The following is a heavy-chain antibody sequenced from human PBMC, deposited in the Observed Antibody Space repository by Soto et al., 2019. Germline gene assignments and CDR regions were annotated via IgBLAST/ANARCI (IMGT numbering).Heavy chain of an antibody. D-gene: IGHD4-17*01. J-gene: IGHJ4*02. CDR3: ARAYGDYVFDY. Sequence: QVQLQESGPGLVKPSETLSLTCTVSGGSISSYYWSWIRQPPGKGLEWIGYIYYSGSTNYNPSLKSRVTISVDTSKNQFSLKLSSATAADTAVYYCARAYGDYVFDYWGQGTLVTVSS. V-gene: IGHV4-59*01. CDR1: GGSISSYY. CDR2: IYYSGST.